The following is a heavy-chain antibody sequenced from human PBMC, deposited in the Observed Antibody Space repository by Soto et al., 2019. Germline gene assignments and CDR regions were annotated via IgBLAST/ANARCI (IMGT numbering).Heavy chain of an antibody. CDR2: FVPIVGTT. CDR3: AIGSTYSGEFEF. J-gene: IGHJ4*02. V-gene: IGHV1-69*01. CDR1: GGTFSSYT. D-gene: IGHD1-26*01. Sequence: VQLVQSGAEVKQPGSSVKVSCKASGGTFSSYTVTWVRQAPGQGLEWMGGFVPIVGTTDYSQNFQGRLTITADESAITGYMELSSLTSDDTARYYCAIGSTYSGEFEFWGQGTLVTVSS.